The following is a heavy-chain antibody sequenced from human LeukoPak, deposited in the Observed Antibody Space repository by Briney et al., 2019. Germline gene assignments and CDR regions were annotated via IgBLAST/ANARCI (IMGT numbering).Heavy chain of an antibody. CDR3: AKDTAAAGLMTR. D-gene: IGHD6-13*01. V-gene: IGHV3-23*01. CDR1: GFTFSSYA. J-gene: IGHJ4*02. Sequence: QTGGSLRLSCAASGFTFSSYAMSWVRQAQGKGLEWVSAISGSGGSTYYADSVKGRFTISRDNSKNTLYLQMNSLRAEDTAVYYCAKDTAAAGLMTRWGQGTLVTVSS. CDR2: ISGSGGST.